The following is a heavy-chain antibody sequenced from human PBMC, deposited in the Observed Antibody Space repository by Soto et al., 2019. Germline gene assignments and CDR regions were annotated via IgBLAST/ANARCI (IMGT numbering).Heavy chain of an antibody. CDR3: ARHPRITMIVVAYGGGWFDP. J-gene: IGHJ5*02. CDR2: IYYSGST. D-gene: IGHD3-22*01. V-gene: IGHV4-39*01. Sequence: QLQLQESGPGLVKPSETLSLTCTVSGGSISSSSYYWGWIRQPPGKGLEWIGSIYYSGSTYYNPSLKSRVTISVDTSNNQFSLKLSSVTDAYTAVYYCARHPRITMIVVAYGGGWFDPWGQGTLVTVAS. CDR1: GGSISSSSYY.